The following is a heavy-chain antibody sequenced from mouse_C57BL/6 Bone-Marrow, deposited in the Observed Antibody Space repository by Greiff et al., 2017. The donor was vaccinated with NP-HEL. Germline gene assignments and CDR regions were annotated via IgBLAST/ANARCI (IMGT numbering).Heavy chain of an antibody. V-gene: IGHV1-54*01. J-gene: IGHJ1*03. D-gene: IGHD2-2*01. CDR2: INPGSGGT. Sequence: VQLQQSGAELVRPGTSVKVSCKASGYAFTNYLIEWVKQRPGQGLEWIGVINPGSGGTNYNEKLKGKATLTADKSSSTAYMQLSSLTSEDAAVYFCARSWFWYFDVWGTGTTVTVSS. CDR1: GYAFTNYL. CDR3: ARSWFWYFDV.